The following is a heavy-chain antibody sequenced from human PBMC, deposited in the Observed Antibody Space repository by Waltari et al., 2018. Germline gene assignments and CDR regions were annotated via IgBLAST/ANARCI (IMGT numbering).Heavy chain of an antibody. J-gene: IGHJ4*02. CDR2: INHSGTT. V-gene: IGHV4-34*01. CDR3: AREGPLRWFDY. Sequence: QVQLQHWGAGLLKPSETLSLTCAVYGGSFSDHYWTWIRQPPGKGLEWIGEINHSGTTRYNPSLESRVIISLDTAKHQFSLKVTSVTAADTAVYYCAREGPLRWFDYWGQGALVSVSS. D-gene: IGHD4-17*01. CDR1: GGSFSDHY.